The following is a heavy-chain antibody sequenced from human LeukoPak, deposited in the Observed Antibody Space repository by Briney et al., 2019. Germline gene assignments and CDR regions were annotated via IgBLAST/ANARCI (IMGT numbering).Heavy chain of an antibody. CDR2: ISSSSSYI. D-gene: IGHD5-24*01. CDR1: GFTFSSYS. Sequence: GGSLRLSCAASGFTFSSYSMNWVRQAPGKGLEWVSSISSSSSYIYYADSVKGRFTISRDNAKNSLYLQMNSLRAEDTAVDYWGRGGGGSRDGYNLVPWGQGTLVTVSS. V-gene: IGHV3-21*01. CDR3: GRGGGGSRDGYNLVP. J-gene: IGHJ5*02.